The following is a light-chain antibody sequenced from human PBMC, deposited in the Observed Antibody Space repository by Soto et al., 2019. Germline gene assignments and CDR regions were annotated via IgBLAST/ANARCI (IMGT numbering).Light chain of an antibody. CDR2: DVI. Sequence: QSALTQPRSVSGSPGQSVTISCTGTSSDVGVYNYVSWYQQHPGKAPQLVIYDVIKRPSGVPYRFSGSKSGNTASLTISGLQAEDEADYYGCSYAGSSLWVVGGETKVTVL. V-gene: IGLV2-11*01. CDR3: CSYAGSSLWV. J-gene: IGLJ3*02. CDR1: SSDVGVYNY.